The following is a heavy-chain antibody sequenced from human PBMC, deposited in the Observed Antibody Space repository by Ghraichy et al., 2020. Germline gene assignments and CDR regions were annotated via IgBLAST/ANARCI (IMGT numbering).Heavy chain of an antibody. CDR3: ARDILSSGSYPPVSDY. Sequence: ASVKVSCKASGYTFTGYYMHWVRQAPGQGLEWMGWINPNSGGTNYAQKFQGRVTMTRDTSISTAYMELSRLRSDDTAVYYCARDILSSGSYPPVSDYWGQGTLVTVSS. D-gene: IGHD1-26*01. V-gene: IGHV1-2*02. J-gene: IGHJ4*02. CDR2: INPNSGGT. CDR1: GYTFTGYY.